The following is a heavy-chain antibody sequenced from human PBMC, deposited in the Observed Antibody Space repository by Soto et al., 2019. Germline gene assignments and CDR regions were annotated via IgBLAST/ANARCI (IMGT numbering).Heavy chain of an antibody. J-gene: IGHJ4*02. D-gene: IGHD2-2*01. Sequence: GGSLRLSCAASGFTFSLYAMSWVRQAPGKGLEWVSAISESGGTTYYADSVKGRFAISRDKSKNTLYLQMSSLRAEDTAVYYCAKAFTTSWDFDYWGQGALVTVSS. CDR1: GFTFSLYA. CDR3: AKAFTTSWDFDY. V-gene: IGHV3-23*01. CDR2: ISESGGTT.